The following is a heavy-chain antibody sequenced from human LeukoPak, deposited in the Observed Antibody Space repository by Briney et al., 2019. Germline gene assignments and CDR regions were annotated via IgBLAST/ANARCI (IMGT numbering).Heavy chain of an antibody. CDR3: AKSNGYGLVDI. V-gene: IGHV4-59*08. D-gene: IGHD3-10*01. CDR1: GGSISSYY. Sequence: PSETLSLTCTVSGGSISSYYWSWIRQPPGKGLEWMGYIYDSGSTNYNPSLKSRVTISVDTSKNQFSLKLNSVTAADTAVYYCAKSNGYGLVDIWGQGTMVTVSS. CDR2: IYDSGST. J-gene: IGHJ3*02.